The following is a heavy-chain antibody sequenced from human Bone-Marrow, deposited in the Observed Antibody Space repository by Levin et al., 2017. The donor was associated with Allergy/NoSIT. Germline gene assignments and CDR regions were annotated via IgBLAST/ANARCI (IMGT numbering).Heavy chain of an antibody. CDR1: GFTFSSYG. D-gene: IGHD3-10*01. V-gene: IGHV3-30*03. Sequence: GGSLRLSCAASGFTFSSYGMHWVRQAPGKGLEWVAVISYDGSNKYYADSVKGRFTISRDNSKNTLYLQMNSLRAEDTAVYYCASREYSPPQYGMDVWGQGTTVTVSS. CDR2: ISYDGSNK. J-gene: IGHJ6*02. CDR3: ASREYSPPQYGMDV.